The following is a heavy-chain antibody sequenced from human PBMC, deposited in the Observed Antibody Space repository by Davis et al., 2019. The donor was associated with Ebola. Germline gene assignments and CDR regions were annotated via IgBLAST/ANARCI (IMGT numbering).Heavy chain of an antibody. D-gene: IGHD3-16*02. J-gene: IGHJ4*02. CDR1: GFTFTSSA. CDR3: AADDDYIWGSYRPYYFDY. Sequence: AASVKVSCKASGFTFTSSAVQWVRQARGQRLEWIGWIVVGSGNTNYAQKFRERVTITRDMSTSTAYMELSSLRSEDTAVYYCAADDDYIWGSYRPYYFDYWGQGTLVTVSS. CDR2: IVVGSGNT. V-gene: IGHV1-58*01.